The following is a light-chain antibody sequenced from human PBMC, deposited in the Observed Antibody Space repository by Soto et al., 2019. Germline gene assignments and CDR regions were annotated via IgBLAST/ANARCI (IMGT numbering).Light chain of an antibody. Sequence: QSVLTQPPSASGTPGQTGTIAFSGGTSKIGSNTINWYQHLPGMAPKLLIYSNNQRPSGVPDRFSGSKSGTAASLAISRLQSEDEADFYCRAWDDTLNGWVFGGGTKVTVL. CDR3: RAWDDTLNGWV. V-gene: IGLV1-44*01. CDR1: TSKIGSNT. J-gene: IGLJ3*02. CDR2: SNN.